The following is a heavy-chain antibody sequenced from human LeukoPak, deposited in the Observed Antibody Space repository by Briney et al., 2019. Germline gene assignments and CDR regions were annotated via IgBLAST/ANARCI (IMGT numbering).Heavy chain of an antibody. Sequence: PGGSLRLSCAASGFTFSSYSMNWVRQAPGKGLEWVSSISSNSSYIYYADSVKGRFTISRDNAKNSLYLQMNSLRAEDTAVYYCARTPLAAAGTYYYMDVWGKGTTVTVSS. V-gene: IGHV3-21*01. CDR2: ISSNSSYI. D-gene: IGHD6-13*01. J-gene: IGHJ6*03. CDR1: GFTFSSYS. CDR3: ARTPLAAAGTYYYMDV.